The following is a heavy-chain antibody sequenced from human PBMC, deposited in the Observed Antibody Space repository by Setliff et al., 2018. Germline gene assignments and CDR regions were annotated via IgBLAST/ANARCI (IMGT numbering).Heavy chain of an antibody. CDR3: ARVLVLGYNWFDP. V-gene: IGHV4-4*08. CDR1: GGSISSYY. Sequence: SETLSLTCTVSGGSISSYYWSWIRQPPWKGLEWIGYIYTSGSTNYNPSLKSRVTISLDMSKNQFSLKVNSVTAADTAVYFCARVLVLGYNWFDPWGQGTLVTVSS. D-gene: IGHD3-10*01. J-gene: IGHJ5*02. CDR2: IYTSGST.